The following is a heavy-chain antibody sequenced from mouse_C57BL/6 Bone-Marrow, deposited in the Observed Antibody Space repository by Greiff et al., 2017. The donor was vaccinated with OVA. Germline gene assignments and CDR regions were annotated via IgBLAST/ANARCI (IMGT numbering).Heavy chain of an antibody. CDR1: GFTFSSYG. CDR2: ISSGGSYT. CDR3: ARGGYYGSSYGAMDY. V-gene: IGHV5-6*01. J-gene: IGHJ4*01. Sequence: EVQVVESGGDLVKPGGSLKLSCAASGFTFSSYGMSWVRQTPDKRLEWVATISSGGSYTYYPDSVKGRFTISRDNARNTLYLQMSSLKSEDTAMYYCARGGYYGSSYGAMDYWGQGTSVTVSS. D-gene: IGHD1-1*01.